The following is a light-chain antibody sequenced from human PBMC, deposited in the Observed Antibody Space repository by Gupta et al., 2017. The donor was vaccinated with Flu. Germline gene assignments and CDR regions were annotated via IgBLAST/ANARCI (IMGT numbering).Light chain of an antibody. CDR3: QLWDSSSDHYV. CDR1: NIGSKS. J-gene: IGLJ1*01. CDR2: DES. V-gene: IGLV3-21*02. Sequence: SYVLTPSPSVSAAPGQTARISCGGNNIGSKSVHWYQQKPGQAPVLVVYDESDRPSGIPERFSGSKSGNTATLTIRRVEAGDEADYYCQLWDSSSDHYVFGTGTQVTVL.